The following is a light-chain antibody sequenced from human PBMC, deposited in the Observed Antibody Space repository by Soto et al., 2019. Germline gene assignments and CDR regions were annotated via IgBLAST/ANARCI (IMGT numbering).Light chain of an antibody. V-gene: IGLV1-44*01. J-gene: IGLJ1*01. CDR2: NNN. CDR1: SSNIGTNA. CDR3: AAWDDSLNGYV. Sequence: QSVLTQPPSASGTPGQRVTISCSGGSSNIGTNAVNWYQQLPGTAHKLLIYNNNQRPSGVPDRFSGSKSGTSASLAISGLQSEDEADYYCAAWDDSLNGYVFGTGTKLTVL.